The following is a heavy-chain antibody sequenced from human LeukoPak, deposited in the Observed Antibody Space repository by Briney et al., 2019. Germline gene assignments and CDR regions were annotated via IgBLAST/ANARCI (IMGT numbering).Heavy chain of an antibody. J-gene: IGHJ3*01. CDR1: GGSISSSRYF. D-gene: IGHD6-6*01. V-gene: IGHV4-39*01. CDR2: IYYNGNT. CDR3: ARQEEQPVRGAFDL. Sequence: SETLSLTCFVSGGSISSSRYFWGWIRQPPGKGLEWIGSIYYNGNTYYNPSLKSRVTISVETSKMQFSLKVTSVTAADAALYYCARQEEQPVRGAFDLWGQGTLVTVSS.